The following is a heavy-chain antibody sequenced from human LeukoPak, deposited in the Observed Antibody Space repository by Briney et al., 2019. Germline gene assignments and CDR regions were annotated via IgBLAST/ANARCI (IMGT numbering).Heavy chain of an antibody. V-gene: IGHV4-59*01. Sequence: SETLSLTCTVSGGSISSYYWSWIRQPPGKGLEWIGYIYYSGSTNYNPSLKSRVTISVDTSKNQFSLKLSSVTAADTAVYYCARRFGEFDYWGLGTLVTVSS. CDR1: GGSISSYY. CDR3: ARRFGEFDY. J-gene: IGHJ4*02. CDR2: IYYSGST. D-gene: IGHD3-10*01.